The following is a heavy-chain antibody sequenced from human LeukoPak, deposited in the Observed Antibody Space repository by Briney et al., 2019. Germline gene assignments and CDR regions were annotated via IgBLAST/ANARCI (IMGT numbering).Heavy chain of an antibody. CDR3: AKVLVGTTCFEY. CDR2: ISSSSSYI. J-gene: IGHJ4*02. V-gene: IGHV3-21*04. CDR1: GFTFSSYS. D-gene: IGHD1-7*01. Sequence: KPGGSLRLSCAASGFTFSSYSMNWVRQAPGKGLEWVSSISSSSSYIYYADSVKGRFTMSRDNSKNTLYLQMNSLRAEDTAVYYCAKVLVGTTCFEYWGQGTLVTVSS.